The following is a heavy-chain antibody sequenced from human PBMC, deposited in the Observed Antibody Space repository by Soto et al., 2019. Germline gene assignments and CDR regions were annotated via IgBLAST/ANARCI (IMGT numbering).Heavy chain of an antibody. D-gene: IGHD4-17*01. J-gene: IGHJ4*02. V-gene: IGHV4-31*03. CDR1: GGSISSGGYY. CDR3: ARGDHDYGHDYFDY. CDR2: IYYSGST. Sequence: QVQLQESGPGLVKPSQTLSLTCTVSGGSISSGGYYWSWIRQHPGKGLAWIGYIYYSGSTYYNPSLKSRVTISVDTSKNQFSLKLSSVTAADTAVYYCARGDHDYGHDYFDYWGQGTLVTVSS.